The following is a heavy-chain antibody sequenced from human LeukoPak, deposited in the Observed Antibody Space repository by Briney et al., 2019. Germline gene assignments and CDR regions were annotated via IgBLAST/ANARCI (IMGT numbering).Heavy chain of an antibody. J-gene: IGHJ4*02. CDR3: AKDTALGSKAPLDY. D-gene: IGHD5-18*01. Sequence: GGSLRLFCAASGFTFSSYAMSWVRQAPGKGLEWVSAISGSGGSTYYADSVKGRFIISRDNSKNTLYLQMNSLRAEDTAVYYCAKDTALGSKAPLDYWGQGTLVTVSS. CDR1: GFTFSSYA. CDR2: ISGSGGST. V-gene: IGHV3-23*01.